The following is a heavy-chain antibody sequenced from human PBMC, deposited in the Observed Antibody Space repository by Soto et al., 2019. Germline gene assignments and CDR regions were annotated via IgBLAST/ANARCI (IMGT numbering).Heavy chain of an antibody. CDR2: IIPILGIA. Sequence: GASVKVSCKASGGTFSCYTICWVRQAPGQGLEWMGRIIPILGIANYAQKFQGRVTITADKSTSTAYMELSSLRSDDTAVYYCARDGGYSHGMEVWGQGTTVTVSS. J-gene: IGHJ6*02. CDR3: ARDGGYSHGMEV. V-gene: IGHV1-69*04. D-gene: IGHD3-16*01. CDR1: GGTFSCYT.